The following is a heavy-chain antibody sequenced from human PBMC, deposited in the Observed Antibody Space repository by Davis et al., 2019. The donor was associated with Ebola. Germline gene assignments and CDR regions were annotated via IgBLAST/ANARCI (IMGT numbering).Heavy chain of an antibody. Sequence: GGSLRLSCAASGFTFSSYSMNWVRQASGKGLEWVGRIRSKANSYATAYAASVKGRFTISRDDSKNTAYLQMNSLKTEDTAVYYCTSTVPDYWGQGTLVTVSS. D-gene: IGHD4-17*01. V-gene: IGHV3-73*01. J-gene: IGHJ4*02. CDR2: IRSKANSYAT. CDR1: GFTFSSYS. CDR3: TSTVPDY.